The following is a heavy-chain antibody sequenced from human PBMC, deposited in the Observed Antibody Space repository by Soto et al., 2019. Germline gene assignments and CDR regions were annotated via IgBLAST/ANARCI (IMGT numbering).Heavy chain of an antibody. J-gene: IGHJ3*02. Sequence: SETLSLTCAVYGGSFSGYYWSWIRQPPGKGLEWIGEINHSGSTNYNPSLKSRVTISVDTSKNQFSLKLSSVTAADTAVYYCAREYYDILTGSIDAFDIWGQGTMVTVSS. CDR2: INHSGST. V-gene: IGHV4-34*01. D-gene: IGHD3-9*01. CDR1: GGSFSGYY. CDR3: AREYYDILTGSIDAFDI.